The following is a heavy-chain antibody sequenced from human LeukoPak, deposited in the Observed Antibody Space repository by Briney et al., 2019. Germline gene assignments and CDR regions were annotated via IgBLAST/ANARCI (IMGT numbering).Heavy chain of an antibody. Sequence: PSETLSPTCTVSGGSISSFYSSWIRQPPGKGLEWIGYIYYSGSTNYNPSPKSRDSISVETSKNEFSLKLRSVTAADTAVYYCARVTGYRIEDYFDYWSQGTLVTVSS. J-gene: IGHJ4*02. D-gene: IGHD6-13*01. CDR2: IYYSGST. V-gene: IGHV4-59*01. CDR3: ARVTGYRIEDYFDY. CDR1: GGSISSFY.